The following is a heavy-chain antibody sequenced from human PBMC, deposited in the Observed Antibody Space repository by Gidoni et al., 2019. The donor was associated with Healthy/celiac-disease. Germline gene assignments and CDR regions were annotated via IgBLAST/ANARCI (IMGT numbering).Heavy chain of an antibody. CDR2: ISYDGSNK. CDR1: GFTFSSYA. J-gene: IGHJ4*02. D-gene: IGHD5-12*01. Sequence: QVQLEESGGGVVQPGRSLRLSCAASGFTFSSYAMHWVRQAPGKGLEWVAVISYDGSNKYYADSVKGRFTISRDNSKNTLYLQMNSLRAEDTAVYYCARGGDGYNHETDYWGQGTLVTVSS. V-gene: IGHV3-30*04. CDR3: ARGGDGYNHETDY.